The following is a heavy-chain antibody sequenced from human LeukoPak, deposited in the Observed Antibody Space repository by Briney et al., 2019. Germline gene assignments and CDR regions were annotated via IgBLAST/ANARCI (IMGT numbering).Heavy chain of an antibody. D-gene: IGHD2-2*01. J-gene: IGHJ3*02. CDR3: ARLGNLVPSVVPAALDAFDI. V-gene: IGHV4-4*02. CDR1: GGSISSSNW. CDR2: INHSGST. Sequence: PSETLSLTCAVSGGSISSSNWWSWIRQPPGKGLEWIGEINHSGSTNYNPSLKSRVTISVDTSKNQFSLKLSSVTAADTAVYYCARLGNLVPSVVPAALDAFDIWGQGTMVTVSS.